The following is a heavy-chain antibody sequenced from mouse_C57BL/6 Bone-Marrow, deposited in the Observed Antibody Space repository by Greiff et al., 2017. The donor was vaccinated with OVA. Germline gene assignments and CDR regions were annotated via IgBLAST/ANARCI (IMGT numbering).Heavy chain of an antibody. CDR1: GFTFSDYG. CDR3: ARPDDALLYYSDY. CDR2: ISSGSSTI. Sequence: EVKLMESGGGLVKPGGSLKLSCAASGFTFSDYGMHWVRQAPEKGLEWVAYISSGSSTIYYADTVKGRFTISRDNAKNTLFLQMTSLRSEDTAMYYCARPDDALLYYSDYWGQGTTLTVSS. V-gene: IGHV5-17*01. J-gene: IGHJ2*01. D-gene: IGHD2-12*01.